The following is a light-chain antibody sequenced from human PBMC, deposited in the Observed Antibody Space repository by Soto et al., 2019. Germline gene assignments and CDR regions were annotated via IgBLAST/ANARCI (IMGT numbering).Light chain of an antibody. CDR3: QQYDDWLLLT. CDR1: QSVNIY. J-gene: IGKJ4*01. V-gene: IGKV3D-15*01. CDR2: GAS. Sequence: EIVMTQSPATLSVSPGERATLSCRATQSVNIYLAWYQQKPGQAPRLLIFGASSRATGIPARFSGSGSGAEFNLTISSLQCEDFSVYFCQQYDDWLLLTFGGGTKVEIK.